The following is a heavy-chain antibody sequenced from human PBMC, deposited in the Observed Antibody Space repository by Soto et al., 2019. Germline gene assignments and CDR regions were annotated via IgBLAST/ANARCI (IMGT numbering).Heavy chain of an antibody. CDR1: GFTFSSYG. Sequence: GGSLRLSCAASGFTFSSYGMHLVRQAPGKGLEWVAVISYDGSNKYYADSVKGRFTISRDNSKNTLYLQMNSLRAEDTAVYYCAKDQTAVAYQPFDYRGQGTLVTVSS. J-gene: IGHJ4*02. CDR2: ISYDGSNK. V-gene: IGHV3-30*18. D-gene: IGHD6-19*01. CDR3: AKDQTAVAYQPFDY.